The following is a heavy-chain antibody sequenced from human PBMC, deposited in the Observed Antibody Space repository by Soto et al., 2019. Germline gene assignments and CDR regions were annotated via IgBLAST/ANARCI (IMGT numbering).Heavy chain of an antibody. D-gene: IGHD3-3*01. CDR2: ISWDGGST. Sequence: RLSCAASGFTFDDYTMHWVRQAPGKGLEWVSLISWDGGSTYYADSVKGRFTISRDNSKNSLYLQMNSLRTEDTALYYCAKDMGGITIFGVLYYYYGMDVWGQGTTVTVSS. CDR1: GFTFDDYT. CDR3: AKDMGGITIFGVLYYYYGMDV. V-gene: IGHV3-43*01. J-gene: IGHJ6*02.